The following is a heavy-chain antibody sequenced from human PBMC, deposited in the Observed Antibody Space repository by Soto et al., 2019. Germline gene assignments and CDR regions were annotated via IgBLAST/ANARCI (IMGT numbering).Heavy chain of an antibody. Sequence: PSETLSLTCTVSGGSISSGDYYWSWIRQPPGKGLEWIGYIYYSGSTYYNPSLKSRVTISVDTSKNQFSLKLSSVTAADTAVYYCARGRVEVVVFDYWGQGTLVTVS. J-gene: IGHJ4*02. CDR1: GGSISSGDYY. CDR2: IYYSGST. D-gene: IGHD3-22*01. CDR3: ARGRVEVVVFDY. V-gene: IGHV4-30-4*01.